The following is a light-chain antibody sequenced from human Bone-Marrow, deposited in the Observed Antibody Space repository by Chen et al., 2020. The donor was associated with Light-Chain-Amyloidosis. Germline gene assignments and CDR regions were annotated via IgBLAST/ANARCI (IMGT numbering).Light chain of an antibody. Sequence: SSQLTQPPSVSVSPGQTARIPCSGDDLPTKYAYWYQQKPGQAPVLVIHRDTERPSGISERFSGSNSGNTATLTISRVEAGDEADYYCQVWDSSSDHVFGGGTKLTVL. CDR3: QVWDSSSDHV. V-gene: IGLV3-21*02. CDR2: RDT. J-gene: IGLJ2*01. CDR1: DLPTKY.